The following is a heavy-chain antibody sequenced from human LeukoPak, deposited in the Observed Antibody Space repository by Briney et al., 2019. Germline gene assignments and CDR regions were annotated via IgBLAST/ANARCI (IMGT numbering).Heavy chain of an antibody. CDR1: GYSFTSYC. CDR3: ARLYLVVTAATYYYGMDV. D-gene: IGHD2-2*01. J-gene: IGHJ6*02. V-gene: IGHV5-51*01. CDR2: IYPVDSDT. Sequence: GESLKISCKGSGYSFTSYCIGWVRHMPGKGLEWMGLIYPVDSDTRYSPSFQGQVTISADKSISTAYLEWSSLKASDTVMYYCARLYLVVTAATYYYGMDVWGQGTTVTVSS.